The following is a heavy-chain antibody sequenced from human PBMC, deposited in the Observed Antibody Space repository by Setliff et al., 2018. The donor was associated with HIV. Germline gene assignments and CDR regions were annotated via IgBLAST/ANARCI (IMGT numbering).Heavy chain of an antibody. J-gene: IGHJ3*02. Sequence: ASVKVSCKASGYPFTSYGISWVRQAPGQGLEWMGWISPYNGNTEYERKVQGRVAMTTDTSTSTAYMELRSLRSDDTAVYFCAREYRATLNFRVAFGIWGQGTMVTVSS. CDR3: AREYRATLNFRVAFGI. D-gene: IGHD3-10*01. CDR1: GYPFTSYG. V-gene: IGHV1-18*01. CDR2: ISPYNGNT.